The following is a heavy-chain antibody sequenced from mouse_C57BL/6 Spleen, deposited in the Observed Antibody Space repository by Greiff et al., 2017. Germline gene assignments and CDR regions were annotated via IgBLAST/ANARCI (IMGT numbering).Heavy chain of an antibody. CDR3: TRDQRLLRAMDY. J-gene: IGHJ4*01. D-gene: IGHD1-1*01. Sequence: EVQLVESGEGLVKPGGSLKLSCAASGFTFSSYAMSWVRQTPEKRLEWVAYISSGGDYIYYADTVKGRFTISRDNARNTLYLQMSSLKSEDTAMYYCTRDQRLLRAMDYWGQGTSVTVSS. V-gene: IGHV5-9-1*02. CDR1: GFTFSSYA. CDR2: ISSGGDYI.